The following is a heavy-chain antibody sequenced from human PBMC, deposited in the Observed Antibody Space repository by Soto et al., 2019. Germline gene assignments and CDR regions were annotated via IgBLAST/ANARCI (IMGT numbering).Heavy chain of an antibody. CDR2: IFHDGTA. CDR1: GVSLTSGNW. J-gene: IGHJ4*02. V-gene: IGHV4-4*02. D-gene: IGHD3-10*01. Sequence: SETLSLTCAVSGVSLTSGNWWTWFRQSPQRGLEYIGEIFHDGTANYYPSFERRVAMSVDTSRNQFSLKLTSVTAADTAVYFCARLVYDTRLNYMYFDFWGPGTLVTVSS. CDR3: ARLVYDTRLNYMYFDF.